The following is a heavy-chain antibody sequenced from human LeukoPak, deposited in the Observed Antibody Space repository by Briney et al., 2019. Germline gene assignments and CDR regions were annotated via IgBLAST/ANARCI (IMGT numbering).Heavy chain of an antibody. CDR2: INQNGSEI. V-gene: IGHV3-7*01. D-gene: IGHD1-14*01. Sequence: PGGSLRLSCAASGFTFSNYWMSWVRQAPGKGLEWVANINQNGSEIYYVGSVKGRFTISRDNAKNSLYLQMNTLRAEDTALYYCARDPLTQNDYWGQGTLVTVSS. J-gene: IGHJ4*02. CDR3: ARDPLTQNDY. CDR1: GFTFSNYW.